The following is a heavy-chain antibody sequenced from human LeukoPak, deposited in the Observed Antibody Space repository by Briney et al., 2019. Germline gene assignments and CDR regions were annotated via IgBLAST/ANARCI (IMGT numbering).Heavy chain of an antibody. J-gene: IGHJ6*02. CDR1: GDSVSSNSAA. Sequence: SQTLSLTCSISGDSVSSNSAAWNWIRQSPSRGLEWLGRTYYRSRWYNDYAVSVKSRIIINPDTSKNQFSLQLTSVTPEDTAVYYCARVVHSSSWDYYYYGMDVWGQGTTVTVSS. CDR3: ARVVHSSSWDYYYYGMDV. V-gene: IGHV6-1*01. D-gene: IGHD6-13*01. CDR2: TYYRSRWYN.